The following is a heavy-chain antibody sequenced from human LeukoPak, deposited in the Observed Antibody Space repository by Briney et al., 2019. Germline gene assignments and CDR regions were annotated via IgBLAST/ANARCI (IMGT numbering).Heavy chain of an antibody. CDR1: GFTFNNYG. J-gene: IGHJ4*02. CDR3: ANLGSYYDSSGYPWDY. Sequence: GGSLRLSCAASGFTFNNYGMHWVRQAPGKGLEWVAFIRYNGNNQYYADSVKGRFTISRDNSKNTLYLQMNSLRAEDTAVYYCANLGSYYDSSGYPWDYWGQGTLVTVSS. D-gene: IGHD3-22*01. CDR2: IRYNGNNQ. V-gene: IGHV3-30*02.